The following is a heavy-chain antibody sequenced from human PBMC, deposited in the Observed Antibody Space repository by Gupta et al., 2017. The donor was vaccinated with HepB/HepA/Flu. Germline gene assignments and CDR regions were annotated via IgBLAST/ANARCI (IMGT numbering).Heavy chain of an antibody. CDR3: ARGYCSGTNFYPPDY. V-gene: IGHV4-39*01. CDR1: GGSISSSSFY. CDR2: IYYSGST. D-gene: IGHD2-2*01. J-gene: IGHJ4*02. Sequence: QLQLQESGPGLVKTSETLSLTCTVPGGSISSSSFYWGWIRQPPGKGLEWIGTIYYSGSTYDNPSLKSRVTTFVDTSKNQFSLKLSSVTAADTAVYYCARGYCSGTNFYPPDYWGQGTLVTVSS.